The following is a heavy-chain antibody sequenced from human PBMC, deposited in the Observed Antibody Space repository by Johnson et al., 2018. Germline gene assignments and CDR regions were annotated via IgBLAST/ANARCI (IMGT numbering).Heavy chain of an antibody. Sequence: QVQLVQSGGGVVQPGRSLRLSCAASGFSFRSYDMHWVRQAPGKGLEWVTVIPFDGSKTYYADSVKGRFTISRDNSRNTLYLQMNSLRAEDTAVYYCAKEGQCPGYYMDVWGKGTTVTVS. V-gene: IGHV3-30*18. CDR2: IPFDGSKT. CDR1: GFSFRSYD. D-gene: IGHD3-10*02. CDR3: AKEGQCPGYYMDV. J-gene: IGHJ6*03.